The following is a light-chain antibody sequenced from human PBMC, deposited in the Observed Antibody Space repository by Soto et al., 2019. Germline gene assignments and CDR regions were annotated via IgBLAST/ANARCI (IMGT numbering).Light chain of an antibody. J-gene: IGKJ1*01. V-gene: IGKV3-20*01. CDR2: DAS. CDR3: QQFGSSRWT. Sequence: EIVLTQSPGTLSLSPGERATLSCRASQSVSSSYLAWYQQRPGQAPRLLTYDASSRATGIPDRFSGSGSGTXFTLTISRLETEDFAVYYCQQFGSSRWTFGQGTKGEI. CDR1: QSVSSSY.